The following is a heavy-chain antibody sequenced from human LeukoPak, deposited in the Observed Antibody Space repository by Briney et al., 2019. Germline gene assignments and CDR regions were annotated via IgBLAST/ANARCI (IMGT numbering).Heavy chain of an antibody. CDR1: GFSFNSYA. CDR2: IRSKAYGGTT. CDR3: TRDQTPYY. V-gene: IGHV3-49*04. Sequence: GGSLRLSCAASGFSFNSYAMHWVRQAPGKGLEWVGFIRSKAYGGTTEYAASVKGRFTISRDDSKGVAYLQMNSLKTEDTAVYYCTRDQTPYYWGQGTLVTVSS. J-gene: IGHJ4*02.